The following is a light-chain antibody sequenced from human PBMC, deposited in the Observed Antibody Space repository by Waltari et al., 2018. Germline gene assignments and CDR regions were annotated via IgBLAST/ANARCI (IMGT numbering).Light chain of an antibody. CDR2: ETS. V-gene: IGKV2-30*01. CDR3: MQATHWPYT. J-gene: IGKJ2*01. Sequence: DVVVTQSPLSLPVTLGQPASISFRSSQSLVSSDGNAYLNWFHLRPGQSPRRLIYETSKRDSGVPDRFSGSGSGAGFTLKISRVEAEDVGIYYCMQATHWPYTFGQGTKLEIK. CDR1: QSLVSSDGNAY.